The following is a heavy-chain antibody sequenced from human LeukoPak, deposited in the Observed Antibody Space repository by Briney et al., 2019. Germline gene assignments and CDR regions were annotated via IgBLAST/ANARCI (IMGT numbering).Heavy chain of an antibody. J-gene: IGHJ4*02. Sequence: PGRSLILSCEASGFTFSSYGMHCVRQAPGAGLEWVAVISNEGSVQYYADSVKGRFTISRDNSDNTLYLQMNSLRAEDTAVYYCAKRFRITMVRGVSPLGSDYWGQGTLVTVSS. V-gene: IGHV3-30*18. CDR3: AKRFRITMVRGVSPLGSDY. D-gene: IGHD3-10*01. CDR1: GFTFSSYG. CDR2: ISNEGSVQ.